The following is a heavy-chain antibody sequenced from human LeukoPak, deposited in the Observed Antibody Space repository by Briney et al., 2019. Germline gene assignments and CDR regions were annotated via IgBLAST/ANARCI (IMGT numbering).Heavy chain of an antibody. CDR1: GFTFNNAW. V-gene: IGHV3-15*01. D-gene: IGHD4-11*01. J-gene: IGHJ4*02. Sequence: GSLRLSCAASGFTFNNAWMSWVRQAPGKGLEWVGRIKSKTDGGTTDYAAPVKGRFTISRDDSKNTQYLQMNSLKTEDTAVYYCTTDPSYSNYPFDHWGQGTLVTVSS. CDR3: TTDPSYSNYPFDH. CDR2: IKSKTDGGTT.